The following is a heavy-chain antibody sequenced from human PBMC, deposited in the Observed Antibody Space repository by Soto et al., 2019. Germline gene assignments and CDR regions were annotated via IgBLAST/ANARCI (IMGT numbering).Heavy chain of an antibody. J-gene: IGHJ4*02. CDR3: ARLRAAAGPGGY. Sequence: PSETLSLTCTVSGGSISSSSYYWGWIRQPPGKGLEWIGSIYYSGSTYYNPSLKSRVTISVDTSKNQFSLKLSSVTAADTAVYYCARLRAAAGPGGYWGQGTLVTVSS. CDR2: IYYSGST. CDR1: GGSISSSSYY. D-gene: IGHD6-13*01. V-gene: IGHV4-39*01.